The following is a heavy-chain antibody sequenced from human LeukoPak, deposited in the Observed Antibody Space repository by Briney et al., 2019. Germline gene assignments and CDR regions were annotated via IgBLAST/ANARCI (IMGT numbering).Heavy chain of an antibody. V-gene: IGHV3-30-3*01. Sequence: PGGSLRLSCAASGFTFSSYAMHWVRQAPGKGLEWVAVISYDETNKDYADSVEGRFTISRDNSKNTLYLQMNSLRVEDTAMYYCARDNNGDYWGQGTLVTVSS. CDR2: ISYDETNK. CDR1: GFTFSSYA. J-gene: IGHJ4*02. CDR3: ARDNNGDY. D-gene: IGHD1/OR15-1a*01.